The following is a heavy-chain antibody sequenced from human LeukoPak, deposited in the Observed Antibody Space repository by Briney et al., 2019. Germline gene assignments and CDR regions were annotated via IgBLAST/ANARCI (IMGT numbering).Heavy chain of an antibody. V-gene: IGHV3-23*01. Sequence: GGSLRLSCAASGFTFSSYDMSWVRQAPGKGLEWVSAISGSGGSTYYADSVKGRFTVSRDISKNTLYLQMNGLRAEDTAVYYCARDYGGNSGWFDPWGQGTLVTVSS. CDR3: ARDYGGNSGWFDP. CDR1: GFTFSSYD. CDR2: ISGSGGST. J-gene: IGHJ5*02. D-gene: IGHD4-23*01.